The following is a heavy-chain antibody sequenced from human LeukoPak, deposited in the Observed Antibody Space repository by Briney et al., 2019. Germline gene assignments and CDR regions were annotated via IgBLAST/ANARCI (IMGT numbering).Heavy chain of an antibody. Sequence: SETLSLTCAVYGVSFSGYYWSWIRQPPGKGLEWIGEINHSGSTNYNPSLKSRVTISVDTSKNQFSLKLSSVTAADTAVYYCASASATYDSSGYYYDYWGQGTLVTVSS. D-gene: IGHD3-22*01. CDR3: ASASATYDSSGYYYDY. CDR2: INHSGST. J-gene: IGHJ4*02. V-gene: IGHV4-34*01. CDR1: GVSFSGYY.